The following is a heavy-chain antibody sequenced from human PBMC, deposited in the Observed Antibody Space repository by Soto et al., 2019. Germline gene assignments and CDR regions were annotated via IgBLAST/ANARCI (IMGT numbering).Heavy chain of an antibody. Sequence: GSLRLSCAASGFTFSSYALHWVRQAPGKGLEWVAVISYDGSNKYYADSVKGRFTISRDNSKNTLYLQMNSLRAEDTAVYYCARDNGNSPAGMDVWGQGT. CDR1: GFTFSSYA. CDR3: ARDNGNSPAGMDV. V-gene: IGHV3-30-3*01. D-gene: IGHD2-15*01. J-gene: IGHJ6*02. CDR2: ISYDGSNK.